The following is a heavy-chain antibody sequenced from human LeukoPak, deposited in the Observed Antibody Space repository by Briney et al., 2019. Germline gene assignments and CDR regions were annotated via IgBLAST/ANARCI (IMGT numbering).Heavy chain of an antibody. Sequence: SETLSLTCTVSGGSISSGGYYWSWIRQPPGKGLEWIGYIYYSGNTNYNPSLKSRVTVSIDTTKNQVSLKLSSVTAADTAMYYCARDGSSSGWYLDYWGQGTLVTVSS. J-gene: IGHJ4*02. D-gene: IGHD6-19*01. CDR1: GGSISSGGYY. CDR3: ARDGSSSGWYLDY. CDR2: IYYSGNT. V-gene: IGHV4-61*08.